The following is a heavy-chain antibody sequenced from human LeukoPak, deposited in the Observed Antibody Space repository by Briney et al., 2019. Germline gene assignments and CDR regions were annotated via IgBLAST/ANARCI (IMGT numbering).Heavy chain of an antibody. V-gene: IGHV4-61*01. J-gene: IGHJ4*02. CDR2: IYYSGST. CDR1: GGSVSSGSYY. Sequence: SETLSLTCTVSGGSVSSGSYYRSWIRQPPGKGLEWIGYIYYSGSTNYNPSLKSRVTISVDTSKNQFSLKLSSVTAADTAVYYCARVGGGPYYDILTGFDYWGQGTLVTVSS. D-gene: IGHD3-9*01. CDR3: ARVGGGPYYDILTGFDY.